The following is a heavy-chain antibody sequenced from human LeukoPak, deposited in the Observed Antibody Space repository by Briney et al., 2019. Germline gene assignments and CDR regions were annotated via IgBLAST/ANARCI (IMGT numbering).Heavy chain of an antibody. D-gene: IGHD6-6*01. CDR1: GYTFTSYD. V-gene: IGHV1-8*03. CDR3: ARGRVAARRNYYYYMDV. J-gene: IGHJ6*03. CDR2: MNPNSGNT. Sequence: GASVKVSCKASGYTFTSYDINWVRQATGQGLEWMGWMNPNSGNTGYAQKFQGRVTITRNTSISTAYMELSSLRSEDTAVYYCARGRVAARRNYYYYMDVWGKGTTVTVSS.